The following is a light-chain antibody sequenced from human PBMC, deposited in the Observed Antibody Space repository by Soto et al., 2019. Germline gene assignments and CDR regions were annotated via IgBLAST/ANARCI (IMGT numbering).Light chain of an antibody. CDR2: DVS. Sequence: EIVLTQSPGTLSLSPGERATLSCRSSQSVSSSYLAWYQQKPCQAPRLLIYDVSSRATGIPDRFSGSRSGTDFTRTSSRLELEDFAVYYCQQYGSSPTFGQGTKVEIK. V-gene: IGKV3-20*01. J-gene: IGKJ1*01. CDR3: QQYGSSPT. CDR1: QSVSSSY.